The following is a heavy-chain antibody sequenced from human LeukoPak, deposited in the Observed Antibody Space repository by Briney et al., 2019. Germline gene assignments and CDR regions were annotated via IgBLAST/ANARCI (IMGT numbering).Heavy chain of an antibody. Sequence: GGSLRLSCAASGFAFSTYVMHWVRQAPCKGLDWVAIIWFDGSKDYHADSVKGRFTIYRENSRNSLFLQMDSLRAEDTAVYYCAKDRGFGEYFPFFYWGQGTLVTVSS. CDR2: IWFDGSKD. J-gene: IGHJ4*02. D-gene: IGHD3-10*01. CDR3: AKDRGFGEYFPFFY. CDR1: GFAFSTYV. V-gene: IGHV3-33*06.